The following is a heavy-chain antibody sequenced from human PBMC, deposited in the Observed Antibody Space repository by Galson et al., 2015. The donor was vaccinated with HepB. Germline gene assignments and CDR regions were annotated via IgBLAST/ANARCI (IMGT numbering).Heavy chain of an antibody. V-gene: IGHV1-69*13. J-gene: IGHJ4*02. Sequence: SVKVSCKASGGTFSSYAISWVRQAPGQGLEWMGGIIPIFGTANYAQKFQGRVTITADESTSTAYMELSSLRSEDTAVYYCACHFNYYDSSGYYYFDYWGQGTLVTVSS. CDR1: GGTFSSYA. D-gene: IGHD3-22*01. CDR2: IIPIFGTA. CDR3: ACHFNYYDSSGYYYFDY.